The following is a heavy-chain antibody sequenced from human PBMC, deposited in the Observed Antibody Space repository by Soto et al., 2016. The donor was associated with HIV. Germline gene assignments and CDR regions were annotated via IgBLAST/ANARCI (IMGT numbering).Heavy chain of an antibody. J-gene: IGHJ4*02. CDR3: ARGGDCGGDCPLYY. Sequence: QVQLVQSGAEVKKPGASVMISCKAFGYTFTSYHIHWVRQAPGQGLEWMGIINPSGGSTSYAQKFQGRVTMTRDTSTRTVYMDLRSVTSKDTAVYYCARGGDCGGDCPLYYWGQGTLVTVSS. CDR2: INPSGGST. D-gene: IGHD2-21*02. CDR1: GYTFTSYH. V-gene: IGHV1-46*03.